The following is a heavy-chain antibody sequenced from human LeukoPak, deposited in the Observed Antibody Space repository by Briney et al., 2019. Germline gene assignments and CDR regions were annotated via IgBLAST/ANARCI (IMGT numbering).Heavy chain of an antibody. CDR1: GFTFSSYE. V-gene: IGHV3-48*03. CDR2: ISSSGSAI. D-gene: IGHD1-26*01. Sequence: GGSLRLSCAASGFTFSSYEMTWVRQAPGKGLEWISYISSSGSAIYYADSVKGRFTISRDNAKNSLYLEMNSLKTEDTAVYYCASHSGSPRQFDYWGQGTLVTVSS. CDR3: ASHSGSPRQFDY. J-gene: IGHJ4*02.